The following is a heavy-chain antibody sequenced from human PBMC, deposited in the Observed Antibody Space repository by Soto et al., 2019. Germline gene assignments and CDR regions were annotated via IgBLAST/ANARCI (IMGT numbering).Heavy chain of an antibody. V-gene: IGHV4-59*01. CDR2: MYYRGST. CDR3: ARGMGSWDI. D-gene: IGHD3-16*01. J-gene: IGHJ3*02. CDR1: GVSISIYY. Sequence: QVQLQESGPGLVKPSETLSLTCTVSGVSISIYYWSWIRQPPGKGLEWIGYMYYRGSTNYNPSLKSRVTLSVDTSKSQLSLKLSSVTAADTAVYYCARGMGSWDIWGQGTMVTVSS.